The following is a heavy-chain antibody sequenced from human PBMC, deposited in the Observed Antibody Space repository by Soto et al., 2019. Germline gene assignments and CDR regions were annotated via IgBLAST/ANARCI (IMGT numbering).Heavy chain of an antibody. CDR2: IYYSGST. CDR3: ARHWALLCLDY. J-gene: IGHJ4*02. D-gene: IGHD2-15*01. V-gene: IGHV4-39*01. CDR1: GGSISSSSYY. Sequence: QLQLQESGPGLVKPSETLSLTCTVSGGSISSSSYYWGWIRQPPGKGLEWIGSIYYSGSTYYNPSLKCRVTISVDTSKNQFSLKLSSVTAADTAVYYCARHWALLCLDYWGQGTLVTVSS.